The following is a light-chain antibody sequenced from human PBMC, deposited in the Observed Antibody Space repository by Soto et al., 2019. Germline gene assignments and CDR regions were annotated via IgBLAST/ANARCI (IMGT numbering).Light chain of an antibody. CDR3: QQSDNLPLP. V-gene: IGKV1-33*01. Sequence: DIQLTQSPSSLSASVGDRVTITCQASQDISNYLNWYQHKPGKAPKLLIYDASNLQTGVPSRFSGSASGTDFTCASSSLQPEDIATYYCQQSDNLPLPFGGGTKVQIK. CDR1: QDISNY. CDR2: DAS. J-gene: IGKJ4*01.